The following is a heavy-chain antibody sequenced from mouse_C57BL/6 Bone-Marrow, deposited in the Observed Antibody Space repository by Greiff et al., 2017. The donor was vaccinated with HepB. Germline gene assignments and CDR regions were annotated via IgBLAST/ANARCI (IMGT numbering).Heavy chain of an antibody. V-gene: IGHV5-17*01. D-gene: IGHD1-1*01. Sequence: VHVKQSGGGLVKPGGSLKLSCAASGFTFSDYGMHWVRQAPEKGLEWVAYISSGSSTIYYADTVKGRFTISRDNAKNTLFLQMTSLRSEDTAMYYCARDTLLRSNYFDYWGQGTTLTVSS. CDR1: GFTFSDYG. J-gene: IGHJ2*01. CDR3: ARDTLLRSNYFDY. CDR2: ISSGSSTI.